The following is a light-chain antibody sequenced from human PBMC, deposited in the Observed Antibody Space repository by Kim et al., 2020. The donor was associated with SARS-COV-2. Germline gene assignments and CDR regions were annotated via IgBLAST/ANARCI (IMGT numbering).Light chain of an antibody. CDR1: ALPEKY. V-gene: IGLV3-10*01. J-gene: IGLJ2*01. CDR2: EDN. CDR3: YSTDSSGDHRV. Sequence: SYELTQPPSVSVSPGQTARIICSGDALPEKYAYWYQQKSGQAPVLVIYEDNKRPSGIPERFSGSSSGTMATLTIRGAQVEDEADYYCYSTDSSGDHRVFGGGTKLTVV.